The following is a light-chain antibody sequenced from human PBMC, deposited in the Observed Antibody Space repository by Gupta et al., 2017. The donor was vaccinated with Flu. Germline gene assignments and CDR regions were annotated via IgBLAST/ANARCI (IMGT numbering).Light chain of an antibody. CDR3: SSYTSSSTVV. J-gene: IGLJ2*01. CDR1: NY. V-gene: IGLV2-14*01. Sequence: NYVSCVQQHPVKAPKLMIYEVSHRHPGVSDRCSGSKSGNTASLTISGLQADDEADYYCSSYTSSSTVVFGGGTKLTVL. CDR2: EVS.